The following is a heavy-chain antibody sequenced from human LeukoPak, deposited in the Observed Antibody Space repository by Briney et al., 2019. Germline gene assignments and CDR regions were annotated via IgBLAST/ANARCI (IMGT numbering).Heavy chain of an antibody. CDR2: IKYSGST. Sequence: SETLSLTCADYGGSFSGYYWTSIRQPPGKGLEWIGEIKYSGSTNHNPSLKSRVSISVDTSKNQFSLKLTSVTAADTAVYYCARGLCNWSYRTGFDYWGQGTLVSVSS. CDR3: ARGLCNWSYRTGFDY. V-gene: IGHV4-34*01. D-gene: IGHD1-7*01. CDR1: GGSFSGYY. J-gene: IGHJ4*02.